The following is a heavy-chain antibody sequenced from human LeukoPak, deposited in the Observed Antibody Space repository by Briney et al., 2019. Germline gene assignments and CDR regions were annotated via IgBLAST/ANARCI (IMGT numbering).Heavy chain of an antibody. J-gene: IGHJ4*02. CDR3: IRVAPAGRSFDY. Sequence: SQTLSLTCAISGDSVSSNSATWNWIRQSPSRGLEWLGRTYYRSKWYNDYAVSVKSRIAINPDTSKNQFSLQLNSVTPEDTAVYYCIRVAPAGRSFDYWGQGTQVTVSS. D-gene: IGHD6-13*01. V-gene: IGHV6-1*01. CDR2: TYYRSKWYN. CDR1: GDSVSSNSAT.